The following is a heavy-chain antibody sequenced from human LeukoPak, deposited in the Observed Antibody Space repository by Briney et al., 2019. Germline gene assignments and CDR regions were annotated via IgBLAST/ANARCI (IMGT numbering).Heavy chain of an antibody. D-gene: IGHD6-13*01. CDR2: ISSSSSYR. CDR3: ARGGRIAAPPVSYYYMDV. V-gene: IGHV3-21*04. Sequence: GGSLRLSCAASGFTLSSYSMNWVRQAPGKGLEWVSSISSSSSYRYYADSVKGRFTISRDNAKNSLYLQMNSLRSEDTAMYYCARGGRIAAPPVSYYYMDVWGKGTTVTVSS. CDR1: GFTLSSYS. J-gene: IGHJ6*03.